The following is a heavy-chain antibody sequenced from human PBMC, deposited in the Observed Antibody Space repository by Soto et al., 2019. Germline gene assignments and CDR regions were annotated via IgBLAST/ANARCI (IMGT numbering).Heavy chain of an antibody. D-gene: IGHD3-22*01. J-gene: IGHJ4*02. V-gene: IGHV4-31*03. CDR2: IYYSGST. CDR1: GGSISSGGYY. Sequence: TLSLTCTVSGGSISSGGYYWSWIRQHPGKGLEWIGYIYYSGSTYYNPSLKSRVTISVDTSKNQFSLKLSSVTAADTAVYYCARDRRYYYSSSYSSFDYWGQGTLVTVSS. CDR3: ARDRRYYYSSSYSSFDY.